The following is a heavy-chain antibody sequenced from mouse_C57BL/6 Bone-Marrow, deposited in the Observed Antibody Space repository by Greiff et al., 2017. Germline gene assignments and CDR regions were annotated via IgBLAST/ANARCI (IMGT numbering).Heavy chain of an antibody. Sequence: QVQLKESGPGLVAPSQSLSITCTVSGFSLTSYGVHWVRQPPGKGLEWPVVVWSDGSTTYNSALKSRLSISKDNSKSQVVLKMNSLQTDYTAMYSCARNYGSSPYSMYYCGQGTSVTVSS. V-gene: IGHV2-6*02. D-gene: IGHD1-1*01. CDR2: VWSDGST. CDR1: GFSLTSYG. J-gene: IGHJ4*01. CDR3: ARNYGSSPYSMYY.